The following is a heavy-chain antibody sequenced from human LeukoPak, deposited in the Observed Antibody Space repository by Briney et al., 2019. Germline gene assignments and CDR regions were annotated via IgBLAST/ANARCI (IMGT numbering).Heavy chain of an antibody. Sequence: SETLSLTCAVSAGSISTYYWSWIRQPAGKGLEWIGRISPSGNTNYNPSLKSRVTMSVDTSKNQFSLKLSSVTAADTAVYYCARAPRAQPRYFDYWGQGTLVTVSS. J-gene: IGHJ4*02. V-gene: IGHV4-4*07. D-gene: IGHD5-18*01. CDR1: AGSISTYY. CDR2: ISPSGNT. CDR3: ARAPRAQPRYFDY.